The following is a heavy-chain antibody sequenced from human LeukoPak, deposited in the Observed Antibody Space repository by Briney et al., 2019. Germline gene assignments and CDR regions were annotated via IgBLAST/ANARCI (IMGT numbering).Heavy chain of an antibody. Sequence: ACSLRLSYAASGISFSSYAIHWIRQAAGYWLDRVAAISYDGSKKYYADSVKGRFTISRDNSKNTLYLQMDSLRSEDTAVYYCARPQAYYFDYWGQGTLVTVSS. CDR2: ISYDGSKK. CDR3: ARPQAYYFDY. V-gene: IGHV3-30*01. CDR1: GISFSSYA. J-gene: IGHJ4*02.